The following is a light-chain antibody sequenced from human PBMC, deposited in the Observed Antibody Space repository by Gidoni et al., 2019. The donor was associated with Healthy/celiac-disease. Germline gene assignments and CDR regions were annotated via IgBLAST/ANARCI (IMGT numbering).Light chain of an antibody. CDR2: DAS. J-gene: IGKJ5*01. Sequence: DIQMTKSPSSLSASVGDRVTITCQASQDISNYLTWYQQKPGKAPKLLIYDASNLETGVPSRFSGSGSGTDFTFTISSLQSEDIATYYCQQYDNLSITFGQGTRLEIK. CDR1: QDISNY. V-gene: IGKV1-33*01. CDR3: QQYDNLSIT.